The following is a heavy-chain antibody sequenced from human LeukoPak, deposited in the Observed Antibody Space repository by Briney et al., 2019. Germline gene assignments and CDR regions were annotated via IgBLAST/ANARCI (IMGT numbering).Heavy chain of an antibody. D-gene: IGHD3-22*01. CDR1: GGSISSYY. Sequence: SETLSLTCTVSGGSISSYYWSWIRQPPGRGLEWIGYISDSGSTNYNPSLKSRVTISVDTSKNQFSLMLSSVTAADTAVYYCARGYDSSAYYPFNYWGQGTLVTVSS. J-gene: IGHJ4*02. CDR2: ISDSGST. CDR3: ARGYDSSAYYPFNY. V-gene: IGHV4-59*01.